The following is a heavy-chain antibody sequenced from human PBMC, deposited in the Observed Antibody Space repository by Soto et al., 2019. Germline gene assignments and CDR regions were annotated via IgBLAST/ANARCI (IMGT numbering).Heavy chain of an antibody. J-gene: IGHJ4*02. CDR3: ARARGLARA. D-gene: IGHD3-10*01. V-gene: IGHV3-7*01. CDR2: INEAGSEK. CDR1: GFTFGNFW. Sequence: RGSLSLSYVTSGFTFGNFWLTWIRQAPGKGLEWVANINEAGSEKHYLDSVKGRFTISRDNAKNSVFLQMNSLRVEDTDVYYCARARGLARAWVQGTLVTVSS.